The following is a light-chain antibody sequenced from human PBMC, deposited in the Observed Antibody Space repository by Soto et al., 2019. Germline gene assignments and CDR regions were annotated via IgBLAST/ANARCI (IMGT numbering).Light chain of an antibody. CDR2: AAS. CDR1: QGISSY. V-gene: IGKV1-9*01. CDR3: QQYNNWPLT. Sequence: DIQLTQSPSFLSASVGDRVTITCRASQGISSYLACYQQKPGKAPKLLIYAASTLQSGVPSRFSGSGSGTEFTLTISSLHSEDFAVYYCQQYNNWPLTFGGGTKVDIK. J-gene: IGKJ4*01.